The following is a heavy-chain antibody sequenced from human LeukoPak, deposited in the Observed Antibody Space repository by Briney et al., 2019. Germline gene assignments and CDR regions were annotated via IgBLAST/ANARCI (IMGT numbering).Heavy chain of an antibody. CDR3: AKADCSSTSCPIDY. Sequence: GGSLRLSCAASGFTFSSYEMNWVRQAPGKGLEWVSGISWNSGSIGYADSVKGRFTISRDNAKNSLYLQMNSLRAEDTALYYCAKADCSSTSCPIDYWGQGTLVTVSS. D-gene: IGHD2-2*01. V-gene: IGHV3-9*01. J-gene: IGHJ4*02. CDR2: ISWNSGSI. CDR1: GFTFSSYE.